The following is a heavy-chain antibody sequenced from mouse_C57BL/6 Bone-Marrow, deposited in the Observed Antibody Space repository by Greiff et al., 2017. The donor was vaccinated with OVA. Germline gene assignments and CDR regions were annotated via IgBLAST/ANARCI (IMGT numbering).Heavy chain of an antibody. CDR1: GYTFTSYW. V-gene: IGHV1-52*01. J-gene: IGHJ1*03. CDR2: IDPSDSEN. CDR3: ARWDDYDVGWYFDV. D-gene: IGHD2-4*01. Sequence: QVQLQQPGAELVRPGSSVKLSCKASGYTFTSYWLHWVKQRPIQGLEWIGNIDPSDSENHYNQKFKDKATLTVDKSSSTAYMQLSSLTSEDSAVYYCARWDDYDVGWYFDVWGTGTTVTVSS.